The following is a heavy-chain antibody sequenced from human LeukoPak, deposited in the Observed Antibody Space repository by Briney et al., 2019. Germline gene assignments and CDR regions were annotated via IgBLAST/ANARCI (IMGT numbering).Heavy chain of an antibody. Sequence: SETLSLTCTVSGDSINNYYWNWIRQPPGKGLEWIGYGHYTGTTYKNPSLNSRVAFSVDTSKNQFSLKLSSVTAAGTAVYYCARGLPPREANLGNWFDPWGQGTLVTVSS. CDR2: GHYTGTT. J-gene: IGHJ5*02. CDR1: GDSINNYY. CDR3: ARGLPPREANLGNWFDP. V-gene: IGHV4-59*01. D-gene: IGHD7-27*01.